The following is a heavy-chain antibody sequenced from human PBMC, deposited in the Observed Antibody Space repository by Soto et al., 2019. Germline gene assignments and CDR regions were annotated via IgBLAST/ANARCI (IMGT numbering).Heavy chain of an antibody. Sequence: PGGSLRLSCAASGFTFSSYSMNWVRLAPGKGLEWVSSISSSSSYIYYADSVKGRFTISRDNAKNSLDLQMNSLRAEDTALYYCARDRNRDSTVTIDYWGQGTLVTVSS. J-gene: IGHJ4*02. CDR1: GFTFSSYS. CDR2: ISSSSSYI. CDR3: ARDRNRDSTVTIDY. D-gene: IGHD4-17*01. V-gene: IGHV3-21*01.